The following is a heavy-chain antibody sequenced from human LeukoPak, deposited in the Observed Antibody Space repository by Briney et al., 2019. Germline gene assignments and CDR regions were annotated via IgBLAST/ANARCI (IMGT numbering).Heavy chain of an antibody. J-gene: IGHJ6*03. CDR3: ARGVLCSGGSCYPYYYYYMDV. V-gene: IGHV4-59*11. D-gene: IGHD2-15*01. Sequence: SETLSLTCTVSGGSISSHYWSWIRQPPGKGLEWIGYISYSGSTNYNPSLKSRVTISVDTSNNQFSLKLSSVTAADTAVYYCARGVLCSGGSCYPYYYYYMDVWGKGTTVTVSS. CDR1: GGSISSHY. CDR2: ISYSGST.